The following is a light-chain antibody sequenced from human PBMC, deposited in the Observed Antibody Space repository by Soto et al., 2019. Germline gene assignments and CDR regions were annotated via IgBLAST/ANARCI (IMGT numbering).Light chain of an antibody. CDR2: KAS. CDR1: QDISNW. Sequence: DIQMTQSPSTLSASVGDRVTITCRASQDISNWLAWYQQEPGKAPKLLMYKASTLKSGVPSRFSGSGSGTEFTLTITSLQPHDFATYCCQQSYSTLRTFGQGTKVEIK. V-gene: IGKV1-5*03. J-gene: IGKJ1*01. CDR3: QQSYSTLRT.